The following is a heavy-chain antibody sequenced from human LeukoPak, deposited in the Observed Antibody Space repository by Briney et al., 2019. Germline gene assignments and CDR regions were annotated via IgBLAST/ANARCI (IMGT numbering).Heavy chain of an antibody. CDR3: ARARGVSTGYRPIDY. V-gene: IGHV3-33*01. J-gene: IGHJ4*02. CDR1: GFTFSTSG. D-gene: IGHD3-22*01. CDR2: IWYDGSNK. Sequence: GGSLRLSCAASGFTFSTSGMHWVRQAPGKGLEWVAVIWYDGSNKHYAESVKGRFSISRDYSKSTLYLQMNSLRAEDTAVYYCARARGVSTGYRPIDYWGQGTLVTVSS.